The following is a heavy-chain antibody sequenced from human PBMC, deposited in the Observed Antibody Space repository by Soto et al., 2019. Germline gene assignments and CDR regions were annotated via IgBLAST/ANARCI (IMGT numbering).Heavy chain of an antibody. CDR1: GYTFTSYG. CDR3: ARDLVGYCSGGRCYSDAFDI. V-gene: IGHV1-18*01. CDR2: ISAYNGNT. J-gene: IGHJ3*02. D-gene: IGHD2-15*01. Sequence: QVQLVQSGAEVKKPGASVKVSCKASGYTFTSYGISWVRQAPGQGLEWMGWISAYNGNTNYAQKLQGRVTMTTDTSTSTAYMELRSLRSDDTAVYYCARDLVGYCSGGRCYSDAFDIWGQGTMVTVSS.